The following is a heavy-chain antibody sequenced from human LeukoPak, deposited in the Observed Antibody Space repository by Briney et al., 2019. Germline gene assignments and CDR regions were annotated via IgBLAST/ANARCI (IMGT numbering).Heavy chain of an antibody. J-gene: IGHJ6*04. CDR1: GFTFSSYS. Sequence: GGSLRLSCAASGFTFSSYSMNWVRQAPGKGLEWVSSISSSSSYIYYADSVKGRFTISRDNAKNSLYLQMNSLRAEDTAVYYCARDPFGDVVVEEDVWDKGTTVAVSS. CDR3: ARDPFGDVVVEEDV. V-gene: IGHV3-21*01. CDR2: ISSSSSYI. D-gene: IGHD2-2*01.